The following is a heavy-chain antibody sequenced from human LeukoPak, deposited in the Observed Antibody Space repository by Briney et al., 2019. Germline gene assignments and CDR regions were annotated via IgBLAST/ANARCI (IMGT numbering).Heavy chain of an antibody. CDR1: GGSISSSSYY. Sequence: SETLSLTCTVSGGSISSSSYYWGWIRQPPGKGLEWIGSIYYSGSTYYNPSLKSRVTISVDTSKNQFSLKLSSVTAAATAVYYCARQLIHYYDSSGFDAFDIWGQGTMVTVSS. CDR3: ARQLIHYYDSSGFDAFDI. D-gene: IGHD3-22*01. V-gene: IGHV4-39*01. CDR2: IYYSGST. J-gene: IGHJ3*02.